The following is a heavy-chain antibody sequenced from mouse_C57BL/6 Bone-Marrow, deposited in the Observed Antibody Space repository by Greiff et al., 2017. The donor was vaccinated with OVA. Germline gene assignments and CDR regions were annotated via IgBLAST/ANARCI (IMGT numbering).Heavy chain of an antibody. CDR1: GFSLTSYG. D-gene: IGHD1-1*01. CDR3: AKRNSTVAHWYFDV. V-gene: IGHV2-5*01. J-gene: IGHJ1*03. Sequence: VQVVESGPGLVQPSQSLSITCTVSGFSLTSYGVHWVRQSPGKGLEWLGVIWRGGSTDYNAAFMSRLSITKDNSKSQVFFKMNSLQADDTAIYYCAKRNSTVAHWYFDVWGTGTTVTVSS. CDR2: IWRGGST.